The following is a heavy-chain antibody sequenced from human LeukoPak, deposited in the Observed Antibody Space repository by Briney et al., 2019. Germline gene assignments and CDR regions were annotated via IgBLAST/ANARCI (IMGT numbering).Heavy chain of an antibody. CDR3: ATDDVTTGTKTALGY. CDR1: AYPFTGYY. Sequence: ASVKVSCKASAYPFTGYYVHWVRQAPGQGLEWMGWMNPSNGDTNYVQKFQGRVTMTRDTSRRTAYMELSSLRSEDTAVYYCATDDVTTGTKTALGYWGQGTLVTVSS. CDR2: MNPSNGDT. V-gene: IGHV1-2*02. J-gene: IGHJ4*02. D-gene: IGHD1-1*01.